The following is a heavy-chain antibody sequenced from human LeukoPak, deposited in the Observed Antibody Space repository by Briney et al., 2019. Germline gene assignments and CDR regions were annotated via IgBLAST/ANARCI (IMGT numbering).Heavy chain of an antibody. Sequence: ASVKVSCKASGYTFTSYGISWVRQAPGQGLEWMGWISAYNGNTNYAQKLQGRVTMTTDTSTSTAYMELRSLRSDDTALYYCARVAYYYDSSGYYRFDYWGQGTLVTVSS. V-gene: IGHV1-18*01. CDR3: ARVAYYYDSSGYYRFDY. CDR1: GYTFTSYG. D-gene: IGHD3-22*01. CDR2: ISAYNGNT. J-gene: IGHJ4*02.